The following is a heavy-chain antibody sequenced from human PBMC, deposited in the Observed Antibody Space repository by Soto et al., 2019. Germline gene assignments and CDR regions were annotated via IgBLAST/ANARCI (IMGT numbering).Heavy chain of an antibody. J-gene: IGHJ6*03. Sequence: SETLSLTCAVYGGSFSGYYWSWIRQPPGKGLEWIGEINHSGSTNHNPSLKSRDTISVDTSKNQFSLKLSSVTAADTAVYYCARDRGRFRNNMVRGCMDVWGKGTTVTVSS. CDR2: INHSGST. CDR1: GGSFSGYY. V-gene: IGHV4-34*01. D-gene: IGHD3-10*01. CDR3: ARDRGRFRNNMVRGCMDV.